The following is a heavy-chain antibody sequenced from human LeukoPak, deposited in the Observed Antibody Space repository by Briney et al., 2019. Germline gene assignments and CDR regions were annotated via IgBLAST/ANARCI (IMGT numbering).Heavy chain of an antibody. Sequence: PGGSLRLSCAASGFTFDDYSMSWVRQAPGKGLEWVSGINWIGGSTGYADSVKGRFTISRDNANNSLYLQMNSLRAEDTALYYCARDLEGYYYDSSGYYPAYWGQGTLVTVSS. CDR2: INWIGGST. CDR1: GFTFDDYS. J-gene: IGHJ4*02. V-gene: IGHV3-20*04. CDR3: ARDLEGYYYDSSGYYPAY. D-gene: IGHD3-22*01.